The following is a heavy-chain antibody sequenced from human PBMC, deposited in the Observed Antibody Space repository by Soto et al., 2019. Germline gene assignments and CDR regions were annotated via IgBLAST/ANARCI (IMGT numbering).Heavy chain of an antibody. Sequence: PSETPALTSTCSGFYPGRSMYYSGWDRPPPREGVEWIGGIFFSGGTYYKPSPQSRVTISVDTSKNQFSLKLSSVTAADTAVYYCARHSLWFGFYYMDVWGKGTTVTVSS. CDR1: GFYPGRSMYY. D-gene: IGHD3-10*01. J-gene: IGHJ6*03. CDR3: ARHSLWFGFYYMDV. V-gene: IGHV4-39*01. CDR2: IFFSGGT.